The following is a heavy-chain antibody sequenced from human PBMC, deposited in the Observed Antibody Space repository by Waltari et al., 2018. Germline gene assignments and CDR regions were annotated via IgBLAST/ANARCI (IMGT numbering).Heavy chain of an antibody. CDR1: GFNFLSYG. J-gene: IGHJ6*02. CDR2: ISYEGSTK. V-gene: IGHV3-30*18. Sequence: QVLLVESGGGVVQPGRSLRLSCAASGFNFLSYGMHWVRQAPGQGPGWVAVISYEGSTKYYADAVKGRFTISRDNSMHTLDLQMNNLRHEDTGVYYCAKVARVAGYYYTGMDVWGQGTTVTVSS. CDR3: AKVARVAGYYYTGMDV. D-gene: IGHD6-19*01.